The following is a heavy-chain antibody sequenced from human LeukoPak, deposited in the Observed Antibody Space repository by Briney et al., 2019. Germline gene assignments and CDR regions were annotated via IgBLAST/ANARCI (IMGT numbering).Heavy chain of an antibody. CDR3: ARDRARWGSKTFGY. J-gene: IGHJ4*02. D-gene: IGHD3-16*01. V-gene: IGHV1-2*02. Sequence: ASVKVSCKASGYTFTGYYMHWVRQAPGQGLEWMGWINPNSGGTNYAQKFQGRVTMTRDTSISTAYMELSRLRYDDTAVYYCARDRARWGSKTFGYWGQGTLVTVSS. CDR1: GYTFTGYY. CDR2: INPNSGGT.